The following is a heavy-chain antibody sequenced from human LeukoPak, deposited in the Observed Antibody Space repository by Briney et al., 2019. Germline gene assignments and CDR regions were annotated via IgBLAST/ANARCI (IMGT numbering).Heavy chain of an antibody. Sequence: AGGSLRLSCAASGFTFSNAWMSWVRQAPGKGLEWVGRIKSKTDGGTTDYAAPVKGRFTISRDDSKNTLYLQMNSLRAEDTAVYYCARWGPPTTVTTSDYWGQGTLVTVSS. V-gene: IGHV3-15*01. CDR3: ARWGPPTTVTTSDY. CDR1: GFTFSNAW. J-gene: IGHJ4*02. CDR2: IKSKTDGGTT. D-gene: IGHD4-11*01.